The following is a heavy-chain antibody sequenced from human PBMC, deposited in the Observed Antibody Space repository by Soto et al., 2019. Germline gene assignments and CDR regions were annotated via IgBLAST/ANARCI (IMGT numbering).Heavy chain of an antibody. J-gene: IGHJ2*01. CDR3: ARTAFFFLAEDGIRDNFPVSAFLLNRSSDL. CDR2: IWYDGSNK. V-gene: IGHV3-33*01. Sequence: KGLEGVAVIWYDGSNKYYADSVKGRFTIPRDNSKNTLYLQMNSLRAEDTAVYYCARTAFFFLAEDGIRDNFPVSAFLLNRSSDL. D-gene: IGHD2-21*02.